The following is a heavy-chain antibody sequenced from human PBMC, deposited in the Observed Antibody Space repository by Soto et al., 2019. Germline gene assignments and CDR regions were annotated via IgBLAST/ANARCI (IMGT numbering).Heavy chain of an antibody. Sequence: EVQLVESGGGLVKPGGSLRLSCAASGFTFSSYSMNWVRQAPGKGLEWVSSISSSSSYIYYADSVKGRFTISRDNAKNSLYLQMNSLRAEDTAVYHCARDRRCSGGSCFDYWGQGTLVTVSS. CDR1: GFTFSSYS. V-gene: IGHV3-21*01. D-gene: IGHD2-15*01. J-gene: IGHJ4*02. CDR2: ISSSSSYI. CDR3: ARDRRCSGGSCFDY.